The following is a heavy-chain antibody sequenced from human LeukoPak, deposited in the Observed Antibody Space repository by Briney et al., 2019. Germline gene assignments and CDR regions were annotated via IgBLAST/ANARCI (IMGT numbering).Heavy chain of an antibody. CDR3: ARVYRGGFDY. CDR1: GGSFSGYY. J-gene: IGHJ4*02. V-gene: IGHV4-34*01. D-gene: IGHD3-3*01. CDR2: INHSGRT. Sequence: KPSETLSLTCAVYGGSFSGYYWSWIRQPPGKGLEWIGEINHSGRTNYNPSLKSRVTISVDTSKNQFSLKLSSVTAADTAVYYCARVYRGGFDYWGQGTLVTVSS.